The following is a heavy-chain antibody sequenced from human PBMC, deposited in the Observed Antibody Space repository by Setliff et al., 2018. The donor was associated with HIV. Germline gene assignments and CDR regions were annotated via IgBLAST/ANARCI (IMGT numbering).Heavy chain of an antibody. V-gene: IGHV4-39*07. D-gene: IGHD6-13*01. CDR2: IYYSGST. CDR3: ASLSAAAGTAKPPFYYYYYYMDV. Sequence: PSETLSLTCTVSGGSISSSSYYWGWIRQPPGKALEWIGSIYYSGSTYYNPSLKSRVTISVDTSKNQFSLKLSSVTAADTAVYYCASLSAAAGTAKPPFYYYYYYMDVWGKGTTVTVSS. J-gene: IGHJ6*03. CDR1: GGSISSSSYY.